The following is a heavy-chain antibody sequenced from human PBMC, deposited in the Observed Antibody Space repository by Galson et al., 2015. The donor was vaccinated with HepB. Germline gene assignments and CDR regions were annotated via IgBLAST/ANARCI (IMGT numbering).Heavy chain of an antibody. D-gene: IGHD1-26*01. CDR2: IKQDGSEQ. CDR1: GFTFNSYW. Sequence: SLRLSCAASGFTFNSYWMSWVRQAPGKGLEWVANIKQDGSEQYYVDSVKGRFTTSRDNAKNSLSLQMISLRADDTAMYYCARLGSYADFDYWGQGTLVTVSS. V-gene: IGHV3-7*03. J-gene: IGHJ4*02. CDR3: ARLGSYADFDY.